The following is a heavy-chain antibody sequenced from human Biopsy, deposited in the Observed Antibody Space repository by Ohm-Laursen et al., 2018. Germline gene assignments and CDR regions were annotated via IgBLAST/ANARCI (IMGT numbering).Heavy chain of an antibody. CDR1: DGSFSGYY. J-gene: IGHJ4*02. CDR2: MNHGGST. CDR3: ARGSNWNDWSFDY. D-gene: IGHD1-20*01. V-gene: IGHV4-34*01. Sequence: GTLSLTCAVYDGSFSGYYWSWIRQPPGKGLEWIGEMNHGGSTNYNSSLKSRVTISVDTSKNQFSLKLNSVTAADTAVYYCARGSNWNDWSFDYWGQGTVVIVPS.